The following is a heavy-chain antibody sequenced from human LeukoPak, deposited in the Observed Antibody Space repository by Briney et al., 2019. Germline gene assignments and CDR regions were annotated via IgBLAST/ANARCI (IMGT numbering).Heavy chain of an antibody. CDR2: IKQDGSEK. CDR3: ARDQGQLWPDAFDI. V-gene: IGHV3-7*01. J-gene: IGHJ3*02. CDR1: GFTFSSYW. D-gene: IGHD5-18*01. Sequence: GGSLRLSCAASGFTFSSYWMSWVRQAPGKGLEWVANIKQDGSEKYYVDSVKGRFTISRDNAKNSLYLQMNSLRAEDTAVYYCARDQGQLWPDAFDIWGQGTMVTVSS.